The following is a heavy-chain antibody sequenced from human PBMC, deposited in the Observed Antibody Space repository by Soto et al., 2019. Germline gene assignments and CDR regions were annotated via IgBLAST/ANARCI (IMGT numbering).Heavy chain of an antibody. J-gene: IGHJ4*02. D-gene: IGHD3-3*01. V-gene: IGHV1-18*01. CDR2: ISAYNGNT. CDR3: ARDSERFLEWFRWDY. CDR1: GYTFTSYG. Sequence: ASVKVFCKASGYTFTSYGISWVRQAPGQGLEWMGWISAYNGNTNYAQKLQGRVTMTTDTSTSTAYMELRSLRSDDTAVYYCARDSERFLEWFRWDYWGQGTLVTVSS.